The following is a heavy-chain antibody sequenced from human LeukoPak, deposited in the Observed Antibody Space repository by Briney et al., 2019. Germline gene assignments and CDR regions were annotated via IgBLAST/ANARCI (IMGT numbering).Heavy chain of an antibody. CDR1: GYTFTHNW. D-gene: IGHD1-14*01. Sequence: GESLKISCKVSGYTFTHNWIGWVRQKPGRGLEWLGVIFPADSNTAYNSSFRGQVTISVDKSINTAYLQWGSLKASDSAIYYCARHRATGTWSDFDYWGQGTVVTVSS. CDR3: ARHRATGTWSDFDY. V-gene: IGHV5-51*01. CDR2: IFPADSNT. J-gene: IGHJ4*02.